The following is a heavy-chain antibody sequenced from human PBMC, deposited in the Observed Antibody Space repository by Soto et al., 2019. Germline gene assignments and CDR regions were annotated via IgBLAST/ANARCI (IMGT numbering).Heavy chain of an antibody. CDR3: VRDPPVDY. J-gene: IGHJ4*02. CDR1: GFTFDDYA. CDR2: INSDGSTT. V-gene: IGHV3-74*01. Sequence: QPGGSLRLSCAASGFTFDDYAMHWVRQAPGKGLVWVSRINSDGSTTGYADSVKGRFTISRDSAKNTLFLQMNSLRVEDTAVYYCVRDPPVDYWGQGTQVTVSS.